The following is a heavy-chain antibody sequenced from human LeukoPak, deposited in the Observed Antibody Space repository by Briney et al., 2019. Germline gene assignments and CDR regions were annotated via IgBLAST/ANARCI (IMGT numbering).Heavy chain of an antibody. V-gene: IGHV4-34*01. J-gene: IGHJ4*02. D-gene: IGHD2-15*01. CDR1: GGSFSGYY. CDR2: IYHSGST. CDR3: ARSGYCSGGSCVIFDY. Sequence: SETLSLTCAVYGGSFSGYYWSWIRQPPGKGLEWIGSIYHSGSTYYNPSLKSRVTISVDTSKNQFSLKLSSVTAADTAVYYCARSGYCSGGSCVIFDYWGQGTLVTVSS.